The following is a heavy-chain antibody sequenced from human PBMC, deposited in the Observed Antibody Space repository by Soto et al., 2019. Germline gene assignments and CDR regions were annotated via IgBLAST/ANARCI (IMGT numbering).Heavy chain of an antibody. CDR3: ARVLYYYDSSGKHYYYGMDV. CDR1: GGSISSYY. V-gene: IGHV4-59*01. J-gene: IGHJ6*02. Sequence: PSETLSLTCTVSGGSISSYYWSWIRQPPGKGLEWIGYIYYSGSTNYNPSLKSRVTISVDTSKNQFSLKLTSVTAADTAVYYCARVLYYYDSSGKHYYYGMDVWGQGTTVTVSS. CDR2: IYYSGST. D-gene: IGHD3-22*01.